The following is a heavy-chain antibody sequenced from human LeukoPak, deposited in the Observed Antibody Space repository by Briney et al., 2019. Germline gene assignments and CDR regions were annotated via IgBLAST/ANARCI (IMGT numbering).Heavy chain of an antibody. CDR2: ISGDGGST. J-gene: IGHJ4*02. CDR3: ATLGITMVVTPEDY. Sequence: GGSLRLSCAASGFTFDDYAMHWVRQAPGKGLEWVSLISGDGGSTYYADSVKGRFTISRDNSKNSLYLQMNSLRTEDTALYYCATLGITMVVTPEDYWGQGTLVTVYS. D-gene: IGHD4-23*01. V-gene: IGHV3-43*02. CDR1: GFTFDDYA.